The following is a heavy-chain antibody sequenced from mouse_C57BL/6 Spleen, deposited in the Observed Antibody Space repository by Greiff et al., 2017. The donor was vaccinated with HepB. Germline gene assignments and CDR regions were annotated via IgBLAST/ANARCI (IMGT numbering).Heavy chain of an antibody. CDR1: GFTFSSYG. CDR2: ISSGGSYT. Sequence: EVKLVESGGDLVKPGGSLKLSCAASGFTFSSYGMSWVRQTPDKRLEWVATISSGGSYTYYPDSVKGRFTISRDNAKNTLYLQMSSLKSEDTAMYYCARHGEPALFAYWGQGTLVTVSA. J-gene: IGHJ3*01. CDR3: ARHGEPALFAY. V-gene: IGHV5-6*01.